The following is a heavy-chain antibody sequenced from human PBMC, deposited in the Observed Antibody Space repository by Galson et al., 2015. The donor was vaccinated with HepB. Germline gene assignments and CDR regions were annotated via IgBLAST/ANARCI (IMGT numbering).Heavy chain of an antibody. V-gene: IGHV6-1*01. CDR2: KQRAQGEK. Sequence: CAISGDSVSSNSAAWNWIRQSPSRGLEWRGKEKQRAQGEKDYAVFVKSRVAINPDTSKNQFSLQLNSVTPEDTAVYYCAKERSSSYPPYHYGMDVWGQGTTVTVAS. D-gene: IGHD6-13*01. J-gene: IGHJ6*02. CDR3: AKERSSSYPPYHYGMDV. CDR1: GDSVSSNSAA.